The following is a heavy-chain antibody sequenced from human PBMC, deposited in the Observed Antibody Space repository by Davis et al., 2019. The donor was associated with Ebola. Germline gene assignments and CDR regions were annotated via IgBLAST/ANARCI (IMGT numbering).Heavy chain of an antibody. J-gene: IGHJ4*02. Sequence: PGGSLRLSCAASGFIVRNNYMMWVRQAPGKGLVYVSRISSDGGITSYADSVKGRFTISRDNAKSTLYLQMNSLTAEDTAVYYCVRTTYGAPEYWGQGTLVTVSS. CDR2: ISSDGGIT. CDR3: VRTTYGAPEY. D-gene: IGHD4-17*01. CDR1: GFIVRNNY. V-gene: IGHV3-74*01.